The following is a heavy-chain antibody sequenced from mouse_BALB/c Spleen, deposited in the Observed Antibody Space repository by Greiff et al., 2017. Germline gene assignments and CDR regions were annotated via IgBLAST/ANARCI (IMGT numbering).Heavy chain of an antibody. D-gene: IGHD4-1*02. CDR2: IYWDDDK. Sequence: QVTLKACGPGILQPSQTLSLTCSFSGFSLSTSGMGVSWIRQPSGKGLEWLAHIYWDDDKRYNPSLKSRLTISKDTSSNQVFLKITSVDTADTATYYCARISTGYFDYWGQGTTLTVSS. CDR3: ARISTGYFDY. V-gene: IGHV8-12*01. J-gene: IGHJ2*01. CDR1: GFSLSTSGMG.